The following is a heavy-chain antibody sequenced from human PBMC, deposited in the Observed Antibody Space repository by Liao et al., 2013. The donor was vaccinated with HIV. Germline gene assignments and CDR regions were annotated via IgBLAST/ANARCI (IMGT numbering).Heavy chain of an antibody. J-gene: IGHJ3*02. D-gene: IGHD6-13*01. V-gene: IGHV4-34*01. CDR2: INHSGST. Sequence: QVQLQQWGAGLLKPSETLSLTCAVYGGSFSTYYWSWIRQPPGKGLEWIGEINHSGSTNYNPSLKSRVTISVDTSKNQFSLKLSSVTAADTALYYCARDRGTSWPSDAFDIWGQGTMVTVSS. CDR1: GGSFSTYY. CDR3: ARDRGTSWPSDAFDI.